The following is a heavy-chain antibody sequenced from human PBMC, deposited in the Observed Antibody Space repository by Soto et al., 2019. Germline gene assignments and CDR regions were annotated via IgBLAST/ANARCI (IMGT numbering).Heavy chain of an antibody. CDR3: ARDLEYSSSDSGYYYYGMDV. Sequence: GGSRLSCAASGLTFSSYAMSWVRQAPGKGLEWVSAISGSGGSTYYADSVKGRFTISRDNSKNTLYLQMNSLRAEDTAVYYCARDLEYSSSDSGYYYYGMDVWGQGTTVPVAS. CDR2: ISGSGGST. J-gene: IGHJ6*02. CDR1: GLTFSSYA. V-gene: IGHV3-23*01. D-gene: IGHD6-6*01.